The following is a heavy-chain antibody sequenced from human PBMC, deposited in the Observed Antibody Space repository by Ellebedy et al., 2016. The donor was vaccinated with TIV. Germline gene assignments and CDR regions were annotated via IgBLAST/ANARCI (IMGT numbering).Heavy chain of an antibody. Sequence: GGSLRLXXAASGFTFSNYAMSWVRQAPGKGLEWVSTISTSGGNTYYADSVKGRFTISRDNSRNTLYLQMNSLRAEDTAVYYCARLGYSSSWYFGPLWFDPWGQGTLVTVSS. CDR3: ARLGYSSSWYFGPLWFDP. D-gene: IGHD6-13*01. J-gene: IGHJ5*02. V-gene: IGHV3-23*01. CDR2: ISTSGGNT. CDR1: GFTFSNYA.